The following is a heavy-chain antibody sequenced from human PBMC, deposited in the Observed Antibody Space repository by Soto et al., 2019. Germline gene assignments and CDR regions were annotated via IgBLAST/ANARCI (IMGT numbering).Heavy chain of an antibody. J-gene: IGHJ4*02. CDR1: GFTFSSYA. V-gene: IGHV3-23*01. CDR3: AKGHIAVVGLDY. CDR2: ISDRGDRT. Sequence: EVQLLESGGGLVQPGGSLRLSCAASGFTFSSYAMSWVRQAPGKGLEWVSGISDRGDRTYYADSVKGRFTISRDNPKNTLYLRMNSLRAEDTAVNYCAKGHIAVVGLDYWGQGTLVTVSS. D-gene: IGHD6-19*01.